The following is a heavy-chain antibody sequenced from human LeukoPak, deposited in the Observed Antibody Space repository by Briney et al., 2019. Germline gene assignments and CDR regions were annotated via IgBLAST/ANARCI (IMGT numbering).Heavy chain of an antibody. V-gene: IGHV5-51*01. CDR3: ARSNYDSSAFDY. J-gene: IGHJ4*02. CDR1: GYSFTTYW. D-gene: IGHD3-22*01. CDR2: IYPGDSDT. Sequence: GESLQISCKGSGYSFTTYWIGWVRQMPGKGLEWMGIIYPGDSDTRYSPSFQGQVTISADKSISTAFLQWSSLKASDTAMYYCARSNYDSSAFDYWGQGTLVTVSS.